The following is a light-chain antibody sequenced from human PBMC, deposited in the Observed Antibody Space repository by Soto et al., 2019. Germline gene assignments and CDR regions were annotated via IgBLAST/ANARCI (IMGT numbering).Light chain of an antibody. CDR3: QQSYNTPLT. CDR1: QSIRNY. V-gene: IGKV1-39*01. CDR2: AAS. Sequence: DIQMTQSPSSLSASVGDRVTITCRTSQSIRNYLNWYQQKPGKAPKLLIYAASSLQSGVPSRFSGSGSGTDFTLTISSLQPEDFATFYCQQSYNTPLTFGGGTKVEIK. J-gene: IGKJ4*01.